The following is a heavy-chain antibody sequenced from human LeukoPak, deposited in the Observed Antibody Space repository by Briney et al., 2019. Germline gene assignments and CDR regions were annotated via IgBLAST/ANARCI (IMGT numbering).Heavy chain of an antibody. D-gene: IGHD3-10*01. CDR1: GFTFSSYE. CDR2: ISSSGSTI. J-gene: IGHJ4*02. Sequence: PGGSLRLSCAASGFTFSSYEMNWVRQAPGKGLEWVSYISSSGSTIYYADSVKGRFTISRDNAKNSLYLQMNSLRAEDTAVYYCAKDSVGYLWFGESPYFDYWGQGTLVTVSS. CDR3: AKDSVGYLWFGESPYFDY. V-gene: IGHV3-48*03.